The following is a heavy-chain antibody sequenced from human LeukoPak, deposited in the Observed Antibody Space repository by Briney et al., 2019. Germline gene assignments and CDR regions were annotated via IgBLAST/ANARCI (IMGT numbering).Heavy chain of an antibody. D-gene: IGHD3-3*01. CDR2: INPNSGGT. CDR3: ARVKADSGGYYYYYYMDV. V-gene: IGHV1-2*02. Sequence: ASVKVSCKASGYTFTGYYMHWVRQAPGQGLEWMGWINPNSGGTNYAQKFQGRVTMTRDTSISTAYMELSRLRSDDTAVYYCARVKADSGGYYYYYYMDVWGKGTTVTVSS. CDR1: GYTFTGYY. J-gene: IGHJ6*03.